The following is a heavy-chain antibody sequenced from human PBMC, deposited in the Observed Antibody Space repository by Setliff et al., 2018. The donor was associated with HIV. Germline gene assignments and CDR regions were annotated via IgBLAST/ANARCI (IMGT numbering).Heavy chain of an antibody. Sequence: SETLSLTCSVSGDSISSSSYYWGWIRQPPGKGLEWIGSIYYSGSTYYNPSLKSRVTISVDTSKNQFSLKLSSVTAADTAVYYCARGAPTGGNLRGFDPWGQGTLVTVSS. CDR1: GDSISSSSYY. V-gene: IGHV4-39*01. J-gene: IGHJ5*02. D-gene: IGHD2-15*01. CDR2: IYYSGST. CDR3: ARGAPTGGNLRGFDP.